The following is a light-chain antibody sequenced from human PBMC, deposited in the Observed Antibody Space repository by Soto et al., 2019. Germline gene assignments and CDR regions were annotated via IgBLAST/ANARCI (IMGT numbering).Light chain of an antibody. J-gene: IGLJ3*02. CDR2: SHN. V-gene: IGLV1-40*01. CDR3: QSYDIARSASEV. Sequence: QSVLTQPPSVSGAPGQRVTISCTGSTSNIGAGYDLHWYQQLPGAAPTRLISSHNNRPSGVPDRFFGSKSGTSASLTTIGLQAEDDDDYYCQSYDIARSASEVFGGGTKLTVL. CDR1: TSNIGAGYD.